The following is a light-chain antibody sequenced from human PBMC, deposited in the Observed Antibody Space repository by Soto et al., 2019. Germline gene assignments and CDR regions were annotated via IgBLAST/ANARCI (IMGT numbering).Light chain of an antibody. CDR1: SSNIGAGYD. Sequence: QSVLTQPPSVSGAPGQRVTISCTGSSSNIGAGYDVHWYQHLPGTAPKLLIYFNNNRPSGVPDRFSGSKSGTSASLAITGLRPEDEASYFCQSYDSTLRGVVFGGGTKVTVL. CDR2: FNN. J-gene: IGLJ2*01. V-gene: IGLV1-40*01. CDR3: QSYDSTLRGVV.